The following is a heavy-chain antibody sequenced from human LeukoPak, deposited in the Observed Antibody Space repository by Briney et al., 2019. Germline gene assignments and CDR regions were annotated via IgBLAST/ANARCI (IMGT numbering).Heavy chain of an antibody. J-gene: IGHJ6*03. D-gene: IGHD6-19*01. CDR2: INPNSGGT. Sequence: ASVKVSCKASGYTFTGYYMHWVRQALGQGLEWMGSINPNSGGTNYAQKFQGRVTMTRDTSISTAYVELSRLRSDDTAVYYCARGHASIAVADTYYYYYMDVWGKGTTVTVSS. CDR3: ARGHASIAVADTYYYYYMDV. CDR1: GYTFTGYY. V-gene: IGHV1-2*02.